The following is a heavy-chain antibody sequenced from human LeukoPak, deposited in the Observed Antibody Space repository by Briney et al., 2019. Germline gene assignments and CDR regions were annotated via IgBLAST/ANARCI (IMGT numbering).Heavy chain of an antibody. CDR2: IYSSGDT. Sequence: SETLSLTCTVSGGSICSYYWDWLRQPAGKGLEWFGRIYSSGDTNYHPSLKSRVTMSVDTSKNQFSLRLSSLTAADTAVYYCARDVGSGGGTFPTYHFDFWGQGTLVTVSS. CDR3: ARDVGSGGGTFPTYHFDF. J-gene: IGHJ4*02. V-gene: IGHV4-4*07. D-gene: IGHD3-10*01. CDR1: GGSICSYY.